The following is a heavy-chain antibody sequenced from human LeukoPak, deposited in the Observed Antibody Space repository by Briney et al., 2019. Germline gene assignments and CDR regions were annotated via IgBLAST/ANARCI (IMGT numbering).Heavy chain of an antibody. V-gene: IGHV4-39*01. Sequence: SETLSLTCTVSGGSIRSSYYYWGWIRQPPGTGLEWIGSIYDSGSTYYNPSLKSRVTISVDTSKNQFSLKLSSVTAADTAVYYCARHVLLWFGELSMYYFDYWGQGTLVTVSS. CDR1: GGSIRSSYYY. J-gene: IGHJ4*02. CDR3: ARHVLLWFGELSMYYFDY. CDR2: IYDSGST. D-gene: IGHD3-10*01.